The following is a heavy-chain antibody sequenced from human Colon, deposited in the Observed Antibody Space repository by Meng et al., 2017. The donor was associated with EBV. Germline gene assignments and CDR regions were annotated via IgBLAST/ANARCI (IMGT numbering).Heavy chain of an antibody. J-gene: IGHJ4*02. D-gene: IGHD4-23*01. Sequence: QLQLQHPGARLGKPSKTPSPPVDISGERSACNRAAWTWIRECPAGGLELLGRTDCRSKWSNDYAVSVKSRLTTSPDTYKNQFSLHVACVNPEDTGVYYCARELDYGGNSVSFDFWGQGTLVTVSS. CDR2: TDCRSKWSN. CDR1: GERSACNRAA. V-gene: IGHV6-1*01. CDR3: ARELDYGGNSVSFDF.